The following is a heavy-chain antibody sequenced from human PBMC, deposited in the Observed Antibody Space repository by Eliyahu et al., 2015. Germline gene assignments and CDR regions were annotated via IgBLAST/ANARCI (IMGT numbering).Heavy chain of an antibody. CDR2: MNPNSGNT. Sequence: QVQLVQSGAEXKKPGASVKVSCKASGYTFINYDINWVRQASGQGLEWMGWMNPNSGNTGYVQKFQGRVAMTRNTSITTAYMELSSLRSEDTAVYYCMRGGFSSSWGQGTLVTVSS. D-gene: IGHD2-2*01. CDR1: GYTFINYD. CDR3: MRGGFSSS. J-gene: IGHJ4*02. V-gene: IGHV1-8*01.